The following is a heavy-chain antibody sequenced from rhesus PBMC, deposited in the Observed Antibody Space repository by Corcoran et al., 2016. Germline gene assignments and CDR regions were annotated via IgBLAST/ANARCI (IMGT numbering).Heavy chain of an antibody. Sequence: EVQLVQSGAEVKRPGESLKISCKTSGYSFSSYWISWVRQMPGEGLEWMGAIDPSDSDTRYSPSFQGQVTISADKSISTAYLQWSSLKASDSATYYCAKDQGYYYSGSYYYWYFDIWGPGTPITISS. CDR1: GYSFSSYW. J-gene: IGHJ2*01. V-gene: IGHV5-2*01. CDR2: IDPSDSDT. CDR3: AKDQGYYYSGSYYYWYFDI. D-gene: IGHD3-16*01.